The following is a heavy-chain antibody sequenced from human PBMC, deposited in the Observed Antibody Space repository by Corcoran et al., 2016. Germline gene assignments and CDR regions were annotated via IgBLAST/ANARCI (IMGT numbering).Heavy chain of an antibody. Sequence: EVQLVESGGGLVKPGGSLRLSCAASGFTFSSYSMNWVRQAPGKGLEWVSSISSSSSYIYYADAVKGRFTISRDNAKNSLYLQMNSLRAEDTAVYYCARDLPVAVAGSFYYWGQGTLVTVSS. D-gene: IGHD6-19*01. J-gene: IGHJ4*02. V-gene: IGHV3-21*01. CDR2: ISSSSSYI. CDR3: ARDLPVAVAGSFYY. CDR1: GFTFSSYS.